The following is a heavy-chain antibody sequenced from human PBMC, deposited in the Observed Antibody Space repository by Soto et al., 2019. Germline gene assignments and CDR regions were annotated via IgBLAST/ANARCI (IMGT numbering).Heavy chain of an antibody. CDR3: ARNGVVTYTLFDY. Sequence: SETLSLTCAVSGGSISSSNWWSWVRQPPGKGLEWIGEIYHSGSTNYNPSLKSRVTISVDKSKNQFSLKLSSVTAADTAVYYCARNGVVTYTLFDYWGQGTLVTVSS. CDR1: GGSISSSNW. CDR2: IYHSGST. J-gene: IGHJ4*02. V-gene: IGHV4-4*02. D-gene: IGHD3-3*01.